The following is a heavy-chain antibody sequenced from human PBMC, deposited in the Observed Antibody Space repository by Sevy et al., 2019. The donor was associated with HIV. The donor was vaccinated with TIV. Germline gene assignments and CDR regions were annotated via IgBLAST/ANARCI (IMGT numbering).Heavy chain of an antibody. V-gene: IGHV1-69*04. D-gene: IGHD3-10*01. Sequence: ASVKVSCKASGGTFSSYSISWVRQAPGQGLEWMGRIIPILGLGNNAQRFQGRVTITADKSTSTAYMELSSLTSEDTAVYYCAGDRGSTSAPPSFDPWGQGTQVTVSS. CDR2: IIPILGLG. CDR1: GGTFSSYS. CDR3: AGDRGSTSAPPSFDP. J-gene: IGHJ5*02.